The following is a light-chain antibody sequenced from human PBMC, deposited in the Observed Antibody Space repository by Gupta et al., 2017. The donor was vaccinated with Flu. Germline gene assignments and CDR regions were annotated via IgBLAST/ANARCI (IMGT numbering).Light chain of an antibody. CDR2: DVG. V-gene: IGLV2-14*01. J-gene: IGLJ1*01. Sequence: QSALTQPASVSGSPGQAITISCSGTRSDFGDYNYVSWYQHSPGAAPILMSFDVGVRPSGVSKRFAASISGPTALINISGLQADDACYYFSTSYSKRSSVFFGSGTKLTVL. CDR1: RSDFGDYNY. CDR3: TSYSKRSSVF.